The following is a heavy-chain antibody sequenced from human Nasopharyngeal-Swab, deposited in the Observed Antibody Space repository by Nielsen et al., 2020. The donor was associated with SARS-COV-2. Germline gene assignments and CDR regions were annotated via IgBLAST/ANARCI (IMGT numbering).Heavy chain of an antibody. CDR2: IYYSGST. CDR3: ARGKRLLWFGESDLFDI. D-gene: IGHD3-10*01. V-gene: IGHV4-59*01. Sequence: SETLSLTCTVSGGSISSYYWNWIRQPPGKGLEWIGYIYYSGSTNYNPSLKSRVTISVDTSKNQFSLKLSSVTAADTAVYYCARGKRLLWFGESDLFDIWGQGTMVNVS. CDR1: GGSISSYY. J-gene: IGHJ3*02.